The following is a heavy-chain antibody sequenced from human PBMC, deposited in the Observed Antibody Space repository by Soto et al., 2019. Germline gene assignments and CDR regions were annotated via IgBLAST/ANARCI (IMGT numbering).Heavy chain of an antibody. CDR1: GFNFSNYA. CDR2: ISGNSGTT. CDR3: AKGRAITVFGVITPFDS. Sequence: EVQLLESGGDFKQPGGSLRLSCEGSGFNFSNYALNWVRQAPGKRLEWVSVISGNSGTTYYAASVKGRLTISRDNSKKTLYLQMNSRRADDAAVYYCAKGRAITVFGVITPFDSWGQGTLVNVSS. V-gene: IGHV3-23*01. J-gene: IGHJ4*02. D-gene: IGHD3-3*01.